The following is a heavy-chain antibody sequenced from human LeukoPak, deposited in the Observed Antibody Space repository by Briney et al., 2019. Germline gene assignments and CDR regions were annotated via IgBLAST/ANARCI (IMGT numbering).Heavy chain of an antibody. CDR2: IYSGGRT. V-gene: IGHV3-66*01. J-gene: IGHJ3*02. CDR1: GFTVSSTY. Sequence: GGSLRLSCAASGFTVSSTYMSWVRQAPGKGLEWVSVIYSGGRTYYADSVKGRFTTSRDNSKNTLYLQMNSLRAEDTAVYYCARAPDGYEAFDIWGQGTMVTVSS. D-gene: IGHD3-22*01. CDR3: ARAPDGYEAFDI.